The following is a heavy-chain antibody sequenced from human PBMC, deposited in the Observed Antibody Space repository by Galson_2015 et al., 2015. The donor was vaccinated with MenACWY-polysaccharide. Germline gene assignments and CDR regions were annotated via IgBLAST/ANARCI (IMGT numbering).Heavy chain of an antibody. CDR3: ARGHYGMDV. V-gene: IGHV3-7*01. Sequence: SLRLSCAASGFTFSSYWMTWVRQAPGKGLGWVANIKKDGSEKYYVDSVKGRFTISRDNSKNSLYLQMHSLRAEDAAVYSCARGHYGMDVWGQGTTVTVSS. J-gene: IGHJ6*02. CDR1: GFTFSSYW. CDR2: IKKDGSEK.